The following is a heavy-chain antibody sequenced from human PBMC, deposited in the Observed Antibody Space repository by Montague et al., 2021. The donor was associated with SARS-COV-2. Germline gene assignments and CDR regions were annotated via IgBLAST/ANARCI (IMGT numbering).Heavy chain of an antibody. CDR3: ARDSRNWYGPIGFDL. Sequence: CAISGDSVSSNTAAWNWIRQSPSRGLVWLGRTFYRSKWYNEFAESVKSRISINADTSKNESSLQLKYVTPEDTAMYYCARDSRNWYGPIGFDLWGQGTVVTVS. D-gene: IGHD6-13*01. CDR2: TFYRSKWYN. J-gene: IGHJ3*01. V-gene: IGHV6-1*01. CDR1: GDSVSSNTAA.